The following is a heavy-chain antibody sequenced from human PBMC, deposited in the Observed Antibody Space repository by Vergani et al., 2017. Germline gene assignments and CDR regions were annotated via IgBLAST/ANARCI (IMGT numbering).Heavy chain of an antibody. CDR2: IYPADSDT. CDR1: EYSFGNYW. J-gene: IGHJ4*02. CDR3: ARHTTYTDS. D-gene: IGHD1-1*01. Sequence: EVELVQSGPEMRKPGESPKISCKGSEYSFGNYWIGWVRQMPGKGLEWMGIIYPADSDTRYSPSFQGQVTISADKSISTAFLQWDSLKASDTALYYCARHTTYTDSWGQGTLVTVSS. V-gene: IGHV5-51*01.